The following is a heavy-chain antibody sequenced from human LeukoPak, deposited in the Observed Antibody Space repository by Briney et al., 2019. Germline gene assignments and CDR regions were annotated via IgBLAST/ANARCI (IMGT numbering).Heavy chain of an antibody. D-gene: IGHD1-20*01. Sequence: GGSLRLSCAASGFTFSSYSMNWVRQAPGKGLEWVSSISSSSSYIYYADSAKGRFTISRDNAKNSLYLQMGSLRDEDMAVYYCAVIGTGYWGQGTLVTVSS. CDR1: GFTFSSYS. V-gene: IGHV3-21*01. CDR3: AVIGTGY. CDR2: ISSSSSYI. J-gene: IGHJ4*02.